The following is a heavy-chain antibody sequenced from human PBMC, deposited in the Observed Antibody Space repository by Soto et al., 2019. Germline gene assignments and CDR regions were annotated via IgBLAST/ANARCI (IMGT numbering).Heavy chain of an antibody. CDR3: ASLSSSWYYGWDY. CDR2: INHSGST. J-gene: IGHJ4*02. CDR1: GGSFIGYY. Sequence: SETLSLTCAVYGGSFIGYYWSWIRQPPGKGLEWIGEINHSGSTNYNPSLKSRVTISVDTSKNQFSLKLSSVTAADTAVYYCASLSSSWYYGWDYWGQGTLVTVSS. V-gene: IGHV4-34*01. D-gene: IGHD6-13*01.